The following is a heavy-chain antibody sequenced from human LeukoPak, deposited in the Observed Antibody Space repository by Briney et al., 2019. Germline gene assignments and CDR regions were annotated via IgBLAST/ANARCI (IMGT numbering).Heavy chain of an antibody. D-gene: IGHD2-2*01. V-gene: IGHV3-23*01. CDR1: GFTFSDYA. CDR2: ISGSGGTT. CDR3: ARDSSTSDYGMDV. J-gene: IGHJ6*02. Sequence: GGSLRLSCAASGFTFSDYAISWVRQAPGKGLEWVSAISGSGGTTYYADSVKGRFTISRDNSKNTLYLQMNSLRADDTAVYYCARDSSTSDYGMDVWGQGTTVTVSS.